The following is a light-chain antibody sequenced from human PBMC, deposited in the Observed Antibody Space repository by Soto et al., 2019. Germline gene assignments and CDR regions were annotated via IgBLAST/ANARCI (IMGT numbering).Light chain of an antibody. J-gene: IGLJ1*01. Sequence: QSALTQPASVSGSPGQSITISCTGTSSDVGAYNYVSWYQQHPGKAPKLMIYDVSNRPSGVSNRFSGSKSGITASLTISGLQADDEADYYCSSYTGSSVLYVFGTGTKLTVL. CDR1: SSDVGAYNY. CDR3: SSYTGSSVLYV. V-gene: IGLV2-14*01. CDR2: DVS.